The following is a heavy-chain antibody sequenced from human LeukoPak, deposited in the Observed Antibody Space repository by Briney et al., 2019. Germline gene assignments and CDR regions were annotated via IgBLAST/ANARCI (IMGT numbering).Heavy chain of an antibody. CDR1: GYTFTSYY. V-gene: IGHV1-2*02. D-gene: IGHD2-2*01. CDR3: ALGKLIVVTPSATAENWFDL. J-gene: IGHJ5*02. Sequence: ASVKVSCKASGYTFTSYYIHWVRQTPGQGREWMGWINPNSGGTKYAQKFQGRVTMTRDTSISTVYMELRRLRSDDTAVYYCALGKLIVVTPSATAENWFDLWGQGTLVTVSS. CDR2: INPNSGGT.